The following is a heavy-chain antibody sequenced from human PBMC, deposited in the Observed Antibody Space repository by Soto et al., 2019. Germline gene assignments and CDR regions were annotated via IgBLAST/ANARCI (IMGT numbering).Heavy chain of an antibody. CDR3: ARAGMGYCSGGSCYGYYYYYYMDV. CDR1: GGSFSGYY. CDR2: INHSGST. D-gene: IGHD2-15*01. J-gene: IGHJ6*03. V-gene: IGHV4-34*01. Sequence: QVQLQQWGAGLLKPSETLSLTCAVYGGSFSGYYWSWIRQPPGKGLEWIGEINHSGSTNYNPSLKRRVTISVDTSKNQFSLKLSSVTAADTAVYYCARAGMGYCSGGSCYGYYYYYYMDVWGKGTTVTVSS.